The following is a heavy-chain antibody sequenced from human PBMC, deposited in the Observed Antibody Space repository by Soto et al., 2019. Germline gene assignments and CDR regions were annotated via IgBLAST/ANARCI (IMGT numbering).Heavy chain of an antibody. J-gene: IGHJ3*02. Sequence: GGSLRLSCAASGFTFDDYAMHWVRQAPWKGLEWVSGISWNSGSIGYADSVKGRFTISRDNAKNSLYLQMNSLRAEDTALYYCAKGYCSSTSCPVPFDIWGQGTMVTVSS. D-gene: IGHD2-2*01. CDR3: AKGYCSSTSCPVPFDI. V-gene: IGHV3-9*01. CDR2: ISWNSGSI. CDR1: GFTFDDYA.